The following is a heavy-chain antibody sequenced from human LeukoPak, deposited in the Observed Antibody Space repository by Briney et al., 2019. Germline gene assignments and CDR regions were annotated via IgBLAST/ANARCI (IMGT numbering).Heavy chain of an antibody. J-gene: IGHJ6*03. CDR1: GGSFSGYY. D-gene: IGHD2-2*01. Sequence: LETLSLTCAVYGGSFSGYYWSWIRQPPGKGLEWIGEINHSGSTNYNPSLKSRVTISVDTSKNQFSLKLSSVTAADTAVYYCARGRRYCSSTSCPRSHNYYYYYMDVWGKGTTVTVSS. CDR2: INHSGST. V-gene: IGHV4-34*01. CDR3: ARGRRYCSSTSCPRSHNYYYYYMDV.